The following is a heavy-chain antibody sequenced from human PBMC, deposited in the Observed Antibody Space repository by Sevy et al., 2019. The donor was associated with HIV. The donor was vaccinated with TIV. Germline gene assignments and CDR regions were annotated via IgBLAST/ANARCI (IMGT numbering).Heavy chain of an antibody. CDR1: GFTFSSYG. CDR3: AKDVIRGNYDILTGYPRYYYYGMDV. Sequence: LSLTCAASGFTFSSYGMHWVRQAPGKGLEWVAFIRYDGSNKYYADSVKGRFTISRDNSKNTLYLQMNGLRAEDTAVYYCAKDVIRGNYDILTGYPRYYYYGMDVWGQGTTVTVSS. J-gene: IGHJ6*02. V-gene: IGHV3-30*02. D-gene: IGHD3-9*01. CDR2: IRYDGSNK.